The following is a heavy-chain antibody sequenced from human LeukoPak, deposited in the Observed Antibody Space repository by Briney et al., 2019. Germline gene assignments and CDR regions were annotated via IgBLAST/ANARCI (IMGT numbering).Heavy chain of an antibody. Sequence: GGSLRLSCAASGFTFSSYAMHWVRQAPGKGLEWVAVISYDGRNKYYAESVKGRFTISRDNAKNSLYLQMNSLRVEDTAVYYCARDGDRSRGDTFDIWGQGTMVTVSS. D-gene: IGHD3-10*01. V-gene: IGHV3-30*03. CDR3: ARDGDRSRGDTFDI. CDR2: ISYDGRNK. CDR1: GFTFSSYA. J-gene: IGHJ3*02.